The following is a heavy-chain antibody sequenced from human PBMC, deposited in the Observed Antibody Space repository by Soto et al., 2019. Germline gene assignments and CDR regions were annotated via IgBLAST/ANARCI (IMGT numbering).Heavy chain of an antibody. CDR2: ISAYNDYT. CDR1: GYTFNKYG. J-gene: IGHJ3*01. Sequence: QAQLVQSGGEVKRPGASVKVSCKASGYTFNKYGFNWVRQAPGQGLEWMGRISAYNDYTNFAQKFQGRVTLTTDASTNTAYMELKILRSDDTARYYCARGRGVVVPAGTPDAFDVWGQGTMVTVSS. CDR3: ARGRGVVVPAGTPDAFDV. V-gene: IGHV1-18*01. D-gene: IGHD6-13*01.